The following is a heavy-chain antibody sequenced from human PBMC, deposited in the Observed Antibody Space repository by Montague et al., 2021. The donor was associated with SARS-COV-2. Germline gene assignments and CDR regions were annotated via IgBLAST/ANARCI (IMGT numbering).Heavy chain of an antibody. CDR1: GDSVSSTAAA. J-gene: IGHJ4*02. V-gene: IGHV6-1*01. CDR3: ARVISAVAGANFYFDY. D-gene: IGHD4/OR15-4a*01. CDR2: TYYRSEWHT. Sequence: CAISGDSVSSTAAAWNWIRQSPSRGLEWLGRTYYRSEWHTDYAFSVEGRLAIDADTSKNQFSLQLHSVTPEDSAVYYCARVISAVAGANFYFDYWGQGTLVTVSS.